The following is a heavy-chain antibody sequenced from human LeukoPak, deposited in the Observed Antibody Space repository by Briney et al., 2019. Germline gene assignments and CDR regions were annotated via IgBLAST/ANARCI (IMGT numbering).Heavy chain of an antibody. J-gene: IGHJ4*02. CDR1: GFTLSSYG. V-gene: IGHV3-30*03. D-gene: IGHD3-10*01. Sequence: GGSLRLSCAASGFTLSSYGMHWVRQAPGKGLEWVAVISYDGSNKYYADSVKGRFTISRDNSKNTLYLQMNSLRAEDTAVYYCATLGPAMIRAGDYWGQGTLVTVSS. CDR3: ATLGPAMIRAGDY. CDR2: ISYDGSNK.